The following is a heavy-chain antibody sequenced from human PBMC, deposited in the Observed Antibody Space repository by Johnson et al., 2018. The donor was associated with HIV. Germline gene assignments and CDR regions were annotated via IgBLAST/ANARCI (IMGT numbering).Heavy chain of an antibody. J-gene: IGHJ3*02. CDR1: GFTFRSYG. CDR3: ASLGLDLLVKAPLSVVFDAFDI. V-gene: IGHV3-30*03. CDR2: ISFDGGTK. Sequence: VQLVESGGGVVQPGGSLRLSCAASGFTFRSYGMHWVRQAPGKGLEWVALISFDGGTKYYADSVKGRFIISRDDSKDTLHLHMNSLRPEDTAVYFCASLGLDLLVKAPLSVVFDAFDIWGQGTMVTVSS. D-gene: IGHD3-16*01.